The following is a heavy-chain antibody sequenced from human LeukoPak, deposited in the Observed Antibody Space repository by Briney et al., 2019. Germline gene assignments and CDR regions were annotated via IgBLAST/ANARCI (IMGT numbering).Heavy chain of an antibody. V-gene: IGHV1-18*04. J-gene: IGHJ5*02. CDR3: ARVVVVAATRNWFDP. Sequence: ASVKVSCKASGYTFTGYYMHWVRQAPEQGLEWMGWISAYNGNTNYAQKLQGRVTMTTDTSTSTAYIELRSLRSDDTAVYYCARVVVVAATRNWFDPWGQGTLVTVSS. D-gene: IGHD2-15*01. CDR2: ISAYNGNT. CDR1: GYTFTGYY.